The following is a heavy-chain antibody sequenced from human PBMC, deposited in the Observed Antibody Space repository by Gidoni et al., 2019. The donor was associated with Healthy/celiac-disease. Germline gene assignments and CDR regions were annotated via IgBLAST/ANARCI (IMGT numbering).Heavy chain of an antibody. CDR1: GGTFSSYA. V-gene: IGHV1-69*01. CDR2: IIPIFGTA. J-gene: IGHJ4*02. D-gene: IGHD1-26*01. Sequence: QVQLVQSGAEVQTPGSSVKVSCNASGGTFSSYAISWVRKAPGQGLEWMGGIIPIFGTANYAQKLQCRVTITADESTSTAYMELSSLRSEDTAVYYCARSYPLQPFDYWGQGTLVTVSS. CDR3: ARSYPLQPFDY.